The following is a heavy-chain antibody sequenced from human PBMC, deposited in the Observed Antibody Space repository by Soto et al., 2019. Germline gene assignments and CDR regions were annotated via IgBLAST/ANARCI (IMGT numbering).Heavy chain of an antibody. V-gene: IGHV4-59*02. CDR3: ATTGGYSFGDRGVDP. J-gene: IGHJ5*02. CDR1: GGSVNSYY. CDR2: MYYRGTT. Sequence: VQLQESGPGLVKPSETLSLTCTVSGGSVNSYYWSWIRQPPGKGLEWIGDMYYRGTTKYNPPLQSRVTISVDTSKNQFSLKLSSVTAADTAVYYCATTGGYSFGDRGVDPWGQGTLVTVSS. D-gene: IGHD5-18*01.